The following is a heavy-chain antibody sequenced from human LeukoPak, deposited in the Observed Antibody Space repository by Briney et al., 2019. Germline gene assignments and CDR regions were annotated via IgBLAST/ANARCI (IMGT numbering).Heavy chain of an antibody. J-gene: IGHJ4*02. D-gene: IGHD2-2*01. CDR2: ISSSGSTI. CDR3: ARWGSSTNARRRAEGVRVADGS. V-gene: IGHV3-48*03. Sequence: GGSLRLSCAASGFTFSSYEMNWVRQAPGKGLEWVSYISSSGSTIYYADSVKGRFTISRDNAKNSLYLQMNSLGAEDTAVYYCARWGSSTNARRRAEGVRVADGSWGQGTLVTVSS. CDR1: GFTFSSYE.